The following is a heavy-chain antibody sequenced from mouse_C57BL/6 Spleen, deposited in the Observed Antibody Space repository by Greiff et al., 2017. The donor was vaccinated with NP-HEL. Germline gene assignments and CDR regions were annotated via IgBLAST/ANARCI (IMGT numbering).Heavy chain of an antibody. CDR2: IYPGDGDT. CDR1: GYAFSSSW. CDR3: ASYPNCYGSYGY. V-gene: IGHV1-82*01. Sequence: QVQLQQPGPELVKPGASVKISCKASGYAFSSSWMNWVKQRPGQGLEWIGRIYPGDGDTNYNGKFKGKATLTVTKSSSTAYTPLSSLTSGDSAVYFCASYPNCYGSYGYWGQGATLTVSS. D-gene: IGHD1-1*01. J-gene: IGHJ2*01.